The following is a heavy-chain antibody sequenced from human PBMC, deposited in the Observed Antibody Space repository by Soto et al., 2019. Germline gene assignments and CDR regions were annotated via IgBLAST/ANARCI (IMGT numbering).Heavy chain of an antibody. J-gene: IGHJ4*02. CDR2: IYHSGST. CDR3: ARVPRAAAGTD. D-gene: IGHD6-13*01. CDR1: GGSISSGGYS. V-gene: IGHV4-30-2*01. Sequence: PSETLSLTCAVSGGSISSGGYSWSWIRQPPGKGLEWIGYIYHSGSTYYNPSLKSRVTMSVDKSKNQFSLMLSSVTAADTAVYYCARVPRAAAGTDWGQGTLVTGSS.